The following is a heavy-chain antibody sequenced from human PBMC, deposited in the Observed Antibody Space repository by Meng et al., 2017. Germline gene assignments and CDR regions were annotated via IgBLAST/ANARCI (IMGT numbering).Heavy chain of an antibody. CDR2: LNAGNGDT. CDR1: GYTFTSYA. D-gene: IGHD2-15*01. V-gene: IGHV1-3*01. J-gene: IGHJ4*02. Sequence: VHLVESGAGVKEHGASVKVPCKASGYTFTSYAMHWVRQAPGQSLEWMGWLNAGNGDTKYSQKFQGRVTITRDSSASTAYMELSSLRSEDTAVYYCARDSCTGGICYRGSFDYWAQGTLVTVSS. CDR3: ARDSCTGGICYRGSFDY.